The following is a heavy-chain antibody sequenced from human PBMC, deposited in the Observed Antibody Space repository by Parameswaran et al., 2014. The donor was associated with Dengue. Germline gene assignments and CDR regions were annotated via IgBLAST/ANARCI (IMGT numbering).Heavy chain of an antibody. D-gene: IGHD6-6*01. CDR2: ISYDGSNK. V-gene: IGHV3-30-3*01. J-gene: IGHJ4*02. Sequence: VRQMPGKGLEWVAVISYDGSNKYYADSVKGRFTISRDNSKNTLYLQMNSLRAEDTAVYYCARDAIIAARTIDYWGQGTLVTVSS. CDR3: ARDAIIAARTIDY.